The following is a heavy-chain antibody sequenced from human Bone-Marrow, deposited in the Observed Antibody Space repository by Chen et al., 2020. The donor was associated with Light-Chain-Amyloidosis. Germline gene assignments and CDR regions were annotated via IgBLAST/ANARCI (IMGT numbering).Heavy chain of an antibody. D-gene: IGHD2-15*01. V-gene: IGHV3-48*03. J-gene: IGHJ3*02. CDR3: ARDRWVARHFPGAVDI. Sequence: VQLVESGGGLVQPGGSLRLSCVAFGSSISNYEMNWVRQAPGQGLEWVSYISTTGTTIYYADFARGRFTISRDNAKNSLYLQMNSLRAEDTAVYYCARDRWVARHFPGAVDIWGQGTVVTVSS. CDR2: ISTTGTTI. CDR1: GSSISNYE.